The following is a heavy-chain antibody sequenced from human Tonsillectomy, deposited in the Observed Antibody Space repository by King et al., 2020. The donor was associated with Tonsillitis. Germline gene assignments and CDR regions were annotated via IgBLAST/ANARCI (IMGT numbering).Heavy chain of an antibody. Sequence: QLQESGPGLVKPSQTLSLTCTVFGGSITSGAVYWSWIRQPAGKGPGWIGHIYSTGGPNYNPSLTSRVSISLDTSKNEVSLKLTSVTAADPAVYYCARATQGPLHGKAVYMDVWGKGTTVTVSS. J-gene: IGHJ6*03. CDR1: GGSITSGAVY. D-gene: IGHD1-14*01. V-gene: IGHV4-61*02. CDR3: ARATQGPLHGKAVYMDV. CDR2: IYSTGGP.